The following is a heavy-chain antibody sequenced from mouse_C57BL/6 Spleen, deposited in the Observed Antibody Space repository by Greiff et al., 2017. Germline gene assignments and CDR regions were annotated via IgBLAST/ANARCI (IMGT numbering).Heavy chain of an antibody. J-gene: IGHJ4*01. Sequence: EVQLQQSGPELVKPGASVKISCKASGYTFTDYYMNWVKQSHGKSLEWIGDINPNNGGTSYNQKFKGKATLTVDKSSSTAYMELRSLTSEDSAVYYCARREVYYYGSSYRYYAMDYWGQGTSVTVSS. CDR2: INPNNGGT. V-gene: IGHV1-26*01. CDR1: GYTFTDYY. D-gene: IGHD1-1*01. CDR3: ARREVYYYGSSYRYYAMDY.